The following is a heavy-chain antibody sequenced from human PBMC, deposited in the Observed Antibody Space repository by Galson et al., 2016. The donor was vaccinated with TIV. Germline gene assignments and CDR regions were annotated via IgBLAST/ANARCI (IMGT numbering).Heavy chain of an antibody. CDR2: TYTDDTT. Sequence: SLRLSCAAPGFTVSSNYMSWVRQAPGKGMEWVSITYTDDTTYYAQSVKGRFTISRDTSKNMLYLQMNSLRAEDTAFYYCATSTRPNDLDYWGQGILVTVSS. V-gene: IGHV3-53*01. J-gene: IGHJ4*02. CDR1: GFTVSSNY. D-gene: IGHD1-1*01. CDR3: ATSTRPNDLDY.